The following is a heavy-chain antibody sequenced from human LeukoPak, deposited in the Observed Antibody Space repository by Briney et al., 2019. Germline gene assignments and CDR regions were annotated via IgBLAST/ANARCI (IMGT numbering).Heavy chain of an antibody. Sequence: AETLSLTCAVYGGSFSGYYWSWIRQPPGKGLEWIGEINHSGNTNYSPSLKSRVTISVDTSKNQFSLKLSSVTAADTAVYYCARGSHFYYYDYVWGSYRYGDAFDIWGQGTMVTVSS. CDR3: ARGSHFYYYDYVWGSYRYGDAFDI. D-gene: IGHD3-16*02. V-gene: IGHV4-34*01. CDR2: INHSGNT. CDR1: GGSFSGYY. J-gene: IGHJ3*02.